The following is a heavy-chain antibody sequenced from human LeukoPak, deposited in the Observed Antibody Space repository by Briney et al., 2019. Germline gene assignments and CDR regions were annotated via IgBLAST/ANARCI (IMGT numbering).Heavy chain of an antibody. D-gene: IGHD6-19*01. V-gene: IGHV3-74*01. CDR2: INPDGSST. CDR1: GFTFSSSW. J-gene: IGHJ4*02. Sequence: PGGSLRLSCAASGFTFSSSWMHWVRQAPGKGLVYVSHINPDGSSTIYADSVKGRFTISRDNAKNTLYLQMHTLRAEDTAVYYCARAWRNEYSYGWYYDYWGQGTLVTVSS. CDR3: ARAWRNEYSYGWYYDY.